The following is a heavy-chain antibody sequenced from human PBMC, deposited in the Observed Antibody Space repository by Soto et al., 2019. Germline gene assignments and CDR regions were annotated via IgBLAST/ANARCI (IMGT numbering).Heavy chain of an antibody. Sequence: QITLNESGPTKVKPRQTLTLTCTFSGFSLTTSGVGVGWIRQSPGKAPEWLALIYWDDDKRYSPSLKSRLTITKDTSKNRVVLTMADLDPADTATYYCAHRVLRTVFGLVTTTAIYFDFWGQGTPVAVSS. CDR3: AHRVLRTVFGLVTTTAIYFDF. CDR2: IYWDDDK. J-gene: IGHJ4*02. V-gene: IGHV2-5*02. CDR1: GFSLTTSGVG. D-gene: IGHD3-3*01.